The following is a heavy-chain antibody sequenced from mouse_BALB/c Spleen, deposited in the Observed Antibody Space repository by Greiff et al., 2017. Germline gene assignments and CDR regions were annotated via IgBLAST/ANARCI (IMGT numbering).Heavy chain of an antibody. Sequence: EVKVEESGAELVKPGASVKLSCTASGFNIKDTYMHWVKQRPEQGLEWIGRIDPANGNTKYDPKFQGKATITADTSSNTAYLQLSSLTSEDTAVYYCARALLRPFAYWGQGTLVTVSA. V-gene: IGHV14-3*02. J-gene: IGHJ3*01. CDR3: ARALLRPFAY. CDR1: GFNIKDTY. CDR2: IDPANGNT. D-gene: IGHD1-2*01.